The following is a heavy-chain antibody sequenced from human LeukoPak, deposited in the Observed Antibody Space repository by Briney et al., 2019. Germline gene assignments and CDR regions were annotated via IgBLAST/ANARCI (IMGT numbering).Heavy chain of an antibody. CDR1: GYTFTSYA. V-gene: IGHV1-3*01. CDR3: AREFSSSWYYFDY. Sequence: GASVKVSCKASGYTFTSYAMHWVRQAPGQRLEWMGWINAGNGNTKYSQKFQGRVTITRDTSASTAYMELSSLRSEDTAVYYCAREFSSSWYYFDYWGQGTLVTVSS. D-gene: IGHD6-13*01. J-gene: IGHJ4*02. CDR2: INAGNGNT.